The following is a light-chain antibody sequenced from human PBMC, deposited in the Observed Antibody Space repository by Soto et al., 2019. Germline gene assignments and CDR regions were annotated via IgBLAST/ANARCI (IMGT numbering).Light chain of an antibody. Sequence: DIQVTQSPSAMSAAVGDRVTITCRTSQDISNRLGWFQQRPGKAPKRLISSASTSETGVPSRFSGTGSGTEFTLTISSLQPEDFATYYCQQHAAYPRDFGQGTKVEMK. J-gene: IGKJ1*01. CDR3: QQHAAYPRD. V-gene: IGKV1-17*03. CDR2: SAS. CDR1: QDISNR.